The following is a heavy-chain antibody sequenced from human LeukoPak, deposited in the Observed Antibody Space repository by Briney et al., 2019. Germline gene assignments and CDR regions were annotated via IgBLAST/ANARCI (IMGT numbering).Heavy chain of an antibody. CDR1: GGSISSYY. D-gene: IGHD3-22*01. Sequence: PSETLSLTCTVSGGSISSYYWSWIRQPPGKGLEWIGYIYYSGSTNYNPSLKSRVTISVDTSKNQFSLKLSSVTAADTAVYYCAATYYYDSSGYAERAFDIWGQGTMVTVSS. CDR2: IYYSGST. J-gene: IGHJ3*02. CDR3: AATYYYDSSGYAERAFDI. V-gene: IGHV4-59*08.